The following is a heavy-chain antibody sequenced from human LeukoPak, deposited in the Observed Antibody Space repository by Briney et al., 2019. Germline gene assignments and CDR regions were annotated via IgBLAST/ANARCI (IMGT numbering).Heavy chain of an antibody. J-gene: IGHJ4*02. CDR3: ARHRAYSSSSTFDY. V-gene: IGHV4-59*08. D-gene: IGHD6-6*01. CDR2: IYYTGST. CDR1: GGSISSLY. Sequence: PSETLSLTCSVSGGSISSLYWSWIRQPPGKGLEWIGYIYYTGSTSYNPSLRGRVTMFVDMSKNQFSLRLSSVTAADTAVYYCARHRAYSSSSTFDYWGQGTLVTVFS.